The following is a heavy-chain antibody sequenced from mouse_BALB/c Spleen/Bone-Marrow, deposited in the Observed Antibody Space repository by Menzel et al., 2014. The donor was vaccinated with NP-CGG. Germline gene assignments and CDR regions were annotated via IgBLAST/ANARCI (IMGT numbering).Heavy chain of an antibody. Sequence: QVQLKESGPELVKPGASVKISCKASGYAFXSSWMNWVKQRPGQGLEWIGRIYPGDGDTKYNGKFKGKATLTADKSSSTAYMQLSSLTSLDSAVYFCARPLNWDPYAMDYWGQGTSVTVSS. CDR1: GYAFXSSW. V-gene: IGHV1-82*01. D-gene: IGHD4-1*02. CDR3: ARPLNWDPYAMDY. J-gene: IGHJ4*01. CDR2: IYPGDGDT.